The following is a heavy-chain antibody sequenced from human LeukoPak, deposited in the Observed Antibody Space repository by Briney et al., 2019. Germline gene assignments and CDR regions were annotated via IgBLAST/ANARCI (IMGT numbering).Heavy chain of an antibody. D-gene: IGHD2-15*01. CDR2: INRSSGDT. J-gene: IGHJ6*03. Sequence: GGSLRLSCAASGFRFDDYGMSWVRQRPGKGLEWVSGINRSSGDTGYADSVKGRFTISRDNAKNSLYLQMNSLRAEDTALYYCVRVMGHCSDGSCYPRGVGYYYMDVWGKGTTVTIS. CDR1: GFRFDDYG. CDR3: VRVMGHCSDGSCYPRGVGYYYMDV. V-gene: IGHV3-20*04.